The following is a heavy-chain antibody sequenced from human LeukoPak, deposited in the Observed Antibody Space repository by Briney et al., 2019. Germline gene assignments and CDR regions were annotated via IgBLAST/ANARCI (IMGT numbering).Heavy chain of an antibody. Sequence: GGSLRLSCAASGLTVTNAWMNWVRQVPGKGLEWVGRIASKTDGGTTDYAAPVKGRFTISRDDSKNTLFLQMNSLKTEDTAVYYCTTGIRGDCGQGTLVTVSS. CDR1: GLTVTNAW. CDR3: TTGIRGD. V-gene: IGHV3-15*04. J-gene: IGHJ4*02. CDR2: IASKTDGGTT.